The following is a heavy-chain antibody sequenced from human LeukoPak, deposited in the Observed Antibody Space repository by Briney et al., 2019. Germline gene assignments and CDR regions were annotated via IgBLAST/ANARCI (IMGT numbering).Heavy chain of an antibody. V-gene: IGHV1-18*01. Sequence: GASVKVSCKTSGYTXSSHGITWVRQAPGQGLEWMGWISANSGKTYYAQKFQGRVTMTTDTSTGTAYMELRSLRSDDTAVYYCARPNNYYDDNGYYNYFDPWGQGTLVTVSS. J-gene: IGHJ5*02. CDR3: ARPNNYYDDNGYYNYFDP. CDR1: GYTXSSHG. D-gene: IGHD3-22*01. CDR2: ISANSGKT.